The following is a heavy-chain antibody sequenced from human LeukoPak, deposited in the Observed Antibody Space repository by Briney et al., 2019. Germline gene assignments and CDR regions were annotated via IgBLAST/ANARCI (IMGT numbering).Heavy chain of an antibody. J-gene: IGHJ4*02. V-gene: IGHV3-30-3*01. CDR3: ARDGFPGGTVAGTYLNY. D-gene: IGHD6-19*01. Sequence: PGGSLRLSCAASEFTFRGHAMHWVRQAPGRGLEGGAVISYEGNNKFYADSVKGRFTISRDNSRNTLSLQMNSLRAEDTAVSYCARDGFPGGTVAGTYLNYWGQGTLVTVSS. CDR2: ISYEGNNK. CDR1: EFTFRGHA.